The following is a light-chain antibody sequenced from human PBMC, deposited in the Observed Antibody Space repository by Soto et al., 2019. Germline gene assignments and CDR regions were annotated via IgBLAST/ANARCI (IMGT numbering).Light chain of an antibody. CDR2: DTS. V-gene: IGLV7-46*01. CDR1: TGVVTSGHY. CDR3: LLSYSGARHVV. Sequence: QAVVTQEPSLTVSPGGTVTLTCGASTGVVTSGHYPYWFQQKPGQAPRTLIYDTSNRHSWTPARFSGSLLGVKAALTLSGAQPEDEAEYYCLLSYSGARHVVFGGGTKVTVL. J-gene: IGLJ2*01.